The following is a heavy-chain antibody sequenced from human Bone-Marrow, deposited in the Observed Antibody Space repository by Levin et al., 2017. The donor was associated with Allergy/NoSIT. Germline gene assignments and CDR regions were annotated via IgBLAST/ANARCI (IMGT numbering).Heavy chain of an antibody. J-gene: IGHJ5*02. V-gene: IGHV1-2*06. CDR3: ARDRGENWFDP. Sequence: RASVKVSCKASGSTFSGYYIHWVRQAPGQGLEWMGRITPNTGGTNSAQKFRGRVTMTRDTSISTVYIELRNLRSDDTAVYYCARDRGENWFDPWGQGTLVTVSS. CDR2: ITPNTGGT. D-gene: IGHD3-10*01. CDR1: GSTFSGYY.